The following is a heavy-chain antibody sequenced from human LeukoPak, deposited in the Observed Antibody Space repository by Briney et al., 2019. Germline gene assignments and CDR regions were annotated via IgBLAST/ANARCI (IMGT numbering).Heavy chain of an antibody. Sequence: PGGSLRLSCAASGFTFSSYAMHWVRQAPGKGLEWVAVISYDGSNKYYADSVKGRFTISRDNSKNTLYLQMNSLRPEDTAVYYCARDSSPYSSSPLDYWGQGTLVTVSS. CDR1: GFTFSSYA. CDR3: ARDSSPYSSSPLDY. D-gene: IGHD6-6*01. CDR2: ISYDGSNK. V-gene: IGHV3-30-3*01. J-gene: IGHJ4*02.